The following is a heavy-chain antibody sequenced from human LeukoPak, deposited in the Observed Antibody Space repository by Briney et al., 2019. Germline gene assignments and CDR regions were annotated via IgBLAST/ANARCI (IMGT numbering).Heavy chain of an antibody. Sequence: GGSLRLSCAASGFTFSNYAVHWVRQAPGKGLEWVAVISYDGSNKYYADSVKGRFTISRDNPKNTLYLQMNSLRAEDTAVYFYAKRGVVIRVILVGFHKEAYYFDSWGQGALVTVSS. V-gene: IGHV3-30*04. CDR1: GFTFSNYA. CDR3: AKRGVVIRVILVGFHKEAYYFDS. J-gene: IGHJ4*02. D-gene: IGHD3-22*01. CDR2: ISYDGSNK.